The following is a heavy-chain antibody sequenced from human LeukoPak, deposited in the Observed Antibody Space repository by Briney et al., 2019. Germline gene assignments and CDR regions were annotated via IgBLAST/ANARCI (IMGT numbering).Heavy chain of an antibody. CDR1: GGSISSYY. J-gene: IGHJ4*02. CDR2: IYYSGST. D-gene: IGHD3-9*01. V-gene: IGHV4-59*01. Sequence: SETLSLTCTVSGGSISSYYWSWIRQPPGKGLEWIGYIYYSGSTNYNPSLKSRVTISVDTSKNQFSLKLSSVTAADTAVYYCARKGADYDILTGYETYYFDYRGQGTLVTVSS. CDR3: ARKGADYDILTGYETYYFDY.